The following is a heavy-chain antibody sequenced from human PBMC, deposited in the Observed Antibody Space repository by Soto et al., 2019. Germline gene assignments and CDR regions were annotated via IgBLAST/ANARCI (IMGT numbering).Heavy chain of an antibody. CDR1: GGTFSSYA. CDR2: IIPIFGTV. J-gene: IGHJ2*01. D-gene: IGHD3-22*01. CDR3: ARYYYDSSGYSQKTRHWYFDL. Sequence: SVKVSCKASGGTFSSYAISWVRQAPGQGLEWMGGIIPIFGTVNYAQKFQGRVTITADESTSTAYMELSSLRSEDTAVYYCARYYYDSSGYSQKTRHWYFDLWGRGTLVTVSS. V-gene: IGHV1-69*13.